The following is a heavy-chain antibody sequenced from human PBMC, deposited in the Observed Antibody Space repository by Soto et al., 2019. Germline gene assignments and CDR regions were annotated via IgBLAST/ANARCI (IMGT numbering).Heavy chain of an antibody. Sequence: PEESLKISWKGYGYSFTSDVIGWVRQMPGKGLEWMGIIYPGDSDTRYSPSFQGQVTISADKSISTAYLQWSSLKASDTAMYYCARLRGRGYLAKFYYDSSGYYYGWFDPWGQGTLVTVSS. J-gene: IGHJ5*02. D-gene: IGHD3-22*01. V-gene: IGHV5-51*01. CDR2: IYPGDSDT. CDR3: ARLRGRGYLAKFYYDSSGYYYGWFDP. CDR1: GYSFTSDV.